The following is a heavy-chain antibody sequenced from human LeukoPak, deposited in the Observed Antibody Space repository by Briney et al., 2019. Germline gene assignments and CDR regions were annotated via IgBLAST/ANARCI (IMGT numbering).Heavy chain of an antibody. CDR2: IYYSGNT. Sequence: PSETLSLTCTVSGGSISNYYWSWIRQPPGKGLEWIGYIYYSGNTNYNPSLKSRVTISVDTSKNQFSLKLSSVTAADTAVYYCVRENYSSGCYGIRDYWGQGTLVTVSS. V-gene: IGHV4-59*01. CDR3: VRENYSSGCYGIRDY. CDR1: GGSISNYY. D-gene: IGHD6-19*01. J-gene: IGHJ4*02.